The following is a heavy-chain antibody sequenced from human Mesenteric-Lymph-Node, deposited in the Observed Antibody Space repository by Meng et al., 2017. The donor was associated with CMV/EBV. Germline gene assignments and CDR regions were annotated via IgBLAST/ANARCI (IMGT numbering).Heavy chain of an antibody. CDR2: IYYSGST. CDR1: GGSVRSDSHY. V-gene: IGHV4-61*01. CDR3: ARGGATAGSYPYYYYGMDV. Sequence: GSLRLSCTVSGGSVRSDSHYWNWIRQPPGKGLEWIGYIYYSGSTNYNPSLKSRVTISVDTSKNQFSLKLSSVTAADTAVYYCARGGATAGSYPYYYYGMDVWGQGTTVTVSS. J-gene: IGHJ6*02. D-gene: IGHD6-13*01.